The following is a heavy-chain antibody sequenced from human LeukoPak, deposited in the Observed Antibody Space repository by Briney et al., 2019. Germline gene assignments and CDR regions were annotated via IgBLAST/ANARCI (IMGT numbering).Heavy chain of an antibody. J-gene: IGHJ4*02. V-gene: IGHV4-38-2*02. CDR1: GYSISSGYY. Sequence: SETLSLTCTVSGYSISSGYYWGWIRQPPGKGLEWIGSIYHSGSTYYNPSLKSRVTISVDTSKNQFSLKLSSVTAADTAVYYCARWAAMYYYDRVEVDYWGQGTLVTVSS. CDR3: ARWAAMYYYDRVEVDY. D-gene: IGHD3-22*01. CDR2: IYHSGST.